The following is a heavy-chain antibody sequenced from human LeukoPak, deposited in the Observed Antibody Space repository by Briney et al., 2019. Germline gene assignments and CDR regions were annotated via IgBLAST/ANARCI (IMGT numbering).Heavy chain of an antibody. CDR1: GYSISSAYY. D-gene: IGHD3-9*01. CDR3: ALLRYFDWTSEGGAFDI. J-gene: IGHJ3*02. Sequence: SETLSLTCSVSGYSISSAYYWGWIRQPPGKGLEWIGTMYHSGSTNYNPSLKSRVTISVDTSKNQFSLKLSSVTAADTAVYYCALLRYFDWTSEGGAFDIWGQGTMVTVSS. V-gene: IGHV4-38-2*02. CDR2: MYHSGST.